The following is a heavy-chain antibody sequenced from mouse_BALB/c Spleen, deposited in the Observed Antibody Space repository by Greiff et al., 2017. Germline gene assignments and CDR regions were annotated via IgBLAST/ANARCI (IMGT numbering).Heavy chain of an antibody. CDR3: ARDHYYGSSWFAY. J-gene: IGHJ3*01. CDR2: ISSGSSTI. D-gene: IGHD1-1*01. CDR1: GFTFSSFG. Sequence: EVHLVESGGGLVQPGGSRKLSCAASGFTFSSFGMHWVRQAPEKGLEWVAYISSGSSTIYYADTVKGRFTISRDNPKNTLFLQMTSLRSEDTAMYYCARDHYYGSSWFAYWGQGTLVTVSA. V-gene: IGHV5-17*02.